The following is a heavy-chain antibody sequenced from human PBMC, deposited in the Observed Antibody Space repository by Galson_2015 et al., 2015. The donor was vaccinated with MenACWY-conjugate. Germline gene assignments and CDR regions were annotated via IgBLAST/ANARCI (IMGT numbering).Heavy chain of an antibody. D-gene: IGHD3-16*01. CDR1: GFTFSTYA. CDR3: AKGGWGGEFFDH. Sequence: SLRLSCAASGFTFSTYAMHWVRQAPGKGLEWVSFIRTDGSNKYYSDSVKGRFSISRDKSKNTLDMQMKSLRAEDTAVYYCAKGGWGGEFFDHWGQGILVTVSS. CDR2: IRTDGSNK. V-gene: IGHV3-30*02. J-gene: IGHJ4*02.